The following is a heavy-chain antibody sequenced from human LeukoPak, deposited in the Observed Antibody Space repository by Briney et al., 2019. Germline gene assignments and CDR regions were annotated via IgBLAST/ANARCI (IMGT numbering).Heavy chain of an antibody. CDR1: GFIFSNYG. Sequence: GGSLRLSCAASGFIFSNYGMNWVRQAPGKGLEWVAAISASGSATSYADSVRGRFTISRDNSKSTTYLQMNSLRAEDTAVFCCAKDYGMDVWGQGTTVTVSS. CDR3: AKDYGMDV. V-gene: IGHV3-23*01. CDR2: ISASGSAT. J-gene: IGHJ6*02.